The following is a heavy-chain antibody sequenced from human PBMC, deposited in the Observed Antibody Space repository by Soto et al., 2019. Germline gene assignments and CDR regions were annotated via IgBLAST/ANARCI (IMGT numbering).Heavy chain of an antibody. Sequence: QITLKESGPPLVKPTQTLTLTCTFSGFSLSTSGVGVGWIRQPPGKALEWLALIYWDDDKRYSPSLKSRLTITKDTSKNQVVLTMTNMDPVDTATYYCAHITGDCGGDCWLDPWGQGTLVTVSS. V-gene: IGHV2-5*02. CDR1: GFSLSTSGVG. CDR3: AHITGDCGGDCWLDP. D-gene: IGHD2-21*02. CDR2: IYWDDDK. J-gene: IGHJ5*02.